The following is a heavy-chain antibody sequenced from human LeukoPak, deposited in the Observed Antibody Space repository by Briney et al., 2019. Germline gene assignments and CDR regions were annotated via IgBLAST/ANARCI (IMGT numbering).Heavy chain of an antibody. J-gene: IGHJ4*02. V-gene: IGHV3-23*01. D-gene: IGHD3-10*01. CDR3: ATNQRITMVRGVIPFPYYFDY. CDR2: TSGSGSST. CDR1: GFTFSSHA. Sequence: GGSLRLSCAASGFTFSSHAMSWVRQAPGKGLEWVSATSGSGSSTYYADSVKGRFTISRDNSKNTLYLQMNGLRAEDTAVYYCATNQRITMVRGVIPFPYYFDYWGQGTLVTVSS.